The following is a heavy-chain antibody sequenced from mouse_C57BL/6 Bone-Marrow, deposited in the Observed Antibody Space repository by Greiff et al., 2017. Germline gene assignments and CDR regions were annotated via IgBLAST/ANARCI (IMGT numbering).Heavy chain of an antibody. J-gene: IGHJ3*01. V-gene: IGHV5-17*01. CDR2: ISSGSSTI. CDR1: GFTFSDYG. Sequence: EVHLVESGGGLVKPGGSLKLSCAASGFTFSDYGMHWVRQAPEKGLEWVAYISSGSSTIYYADPVKGRFNISRDNATNTLFLQMTSLRSEDTAMYYCARRWFAYWGQGTLVTVSA. CDR3: ARRWFAY.